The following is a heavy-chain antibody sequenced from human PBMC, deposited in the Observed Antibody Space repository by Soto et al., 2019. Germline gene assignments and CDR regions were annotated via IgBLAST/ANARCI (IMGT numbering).Heavy chain of an antibody. CDR3: ARPVGNGWIDS. CDR2: IYSDGNT. J-gene: IGHJ4*02. Sequence: EVQLMESGGGLVQPGGSLRLSCAASGFTVSANYMSWVRQAPGKGPEYVSVIYSDGNTRYADSVMGRFTISRDNSKNTLYLQMNSLRAEDTAVYYCARPVGNGWIDSWGQGTLVTVSS. D-gene: IGHD6-19*01. CDR1: GFTVSANY. V-gene: IGHV3-66*04.